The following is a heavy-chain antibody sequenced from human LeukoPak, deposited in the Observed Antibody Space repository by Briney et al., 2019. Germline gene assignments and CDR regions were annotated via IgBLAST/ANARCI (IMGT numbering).Heavy chain of an antibody. CDR1: GDSISSYY. Sequence: PSETLSLTRTVSGDSISSYYWSWIRQPAGKGLEWIGRVYSSGSVNYNPSLKSRVTMSVDKSNNQFSLSLRSVTAADTAVYYCARFLRDYSSGWSGVDYYYGLDVWGQGTAVAVSS. V-gene: IGHV4-4*07. D-gene: IGHD6-19*01. J-gene: IGHJ6*02. CDR3: ARFLRDYSSGWSGVDYYYGLDV. CDR2: VYSSGSV.